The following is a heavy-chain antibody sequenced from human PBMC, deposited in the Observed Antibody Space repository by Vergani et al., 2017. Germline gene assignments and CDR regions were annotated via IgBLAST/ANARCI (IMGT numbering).Heavy chain of an antibody. CDR2: IIPIFGTA. J-gene: IGHJ6*03. CDR1: GGTFSSYA. CDR3: ARDTANWNYLTPEGYYYDMDV. D-gene: IGHD1-7*01. V-gene: IGHV1-69*01. Sequence: QVQLVQSGAEVKKPGSSVKVSCKASGGTFSSYAISWVRQAPGQGLEWMGGIIPIFGTANYAQKFQGRVTITADESTSTAYMELSSLRSEDTAVYYCARDTANWNYLTPEGYYYDMDVWGKGTTVTVSS.